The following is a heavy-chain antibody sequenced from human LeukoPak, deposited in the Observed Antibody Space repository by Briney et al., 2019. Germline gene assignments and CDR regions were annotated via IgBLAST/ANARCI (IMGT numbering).Heavy chain of an antibody. D-gene: IGHD6-19*01. CDR2: INSSSRYI. CDR1: GFTFSSYC. CDR3: ARTIKGAVAPPLGMDV. V-gene: IGHV3-21*01. J-gene: IGHJ6*02. Sequence: PGGSLRLSCAASGFTFSSYCMNWVRQAPGKGLEWVSSINSSSRYIYYADSVKGRFTISRDNAKNSLYLQMNSLRAEDTAVYYCARTIKGAVAPPLGMDVWGQGTTVTVSS.